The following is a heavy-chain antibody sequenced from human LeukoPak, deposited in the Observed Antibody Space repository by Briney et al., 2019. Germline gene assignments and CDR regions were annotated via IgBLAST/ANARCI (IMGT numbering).Heavy chain of an antibody. CDR2: INPSGGAT. Sequence: GASVKVSCKASGYTFTSYFLHWVRQAPGQGLEWMGIINPSGGATSYAQQFQGRVTMTSDMSTSTVYMELSSLRSEDTAVFYCARAPSMVVISGAFDIWGQGTMVTVSS. V-gene: IGHV1-46*01. CDR3: ARAPSMVVISGAFDI. D-gene: IGHD2-21*01. CDR1: GYTFTSYF. J-gene: IGHJ3*02.